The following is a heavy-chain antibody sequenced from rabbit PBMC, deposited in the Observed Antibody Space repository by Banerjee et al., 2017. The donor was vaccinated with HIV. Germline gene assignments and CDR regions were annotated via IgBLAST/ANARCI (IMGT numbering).Heavy chain of an antibody. D-gene: IGHD1-1*01. J-gene: IGHJ5*01. V-gene: IGHV1S45*01. CDR1: GFSFSSSYW. CDR3: ARVRASSSGYHHDWLDL. CDR2: IYPVAGAT. Sequence: QEQLEESGGDLVKPEGSLTLTCTASGFSFSSSYWICWVRQAPGKGLEWIACIYPVAGATDYASWAKGRFTISSHNAQNTLYLQLNSLTAADTATYFCARVRASSSGYHHDWLDLWGPGTLVTVS.